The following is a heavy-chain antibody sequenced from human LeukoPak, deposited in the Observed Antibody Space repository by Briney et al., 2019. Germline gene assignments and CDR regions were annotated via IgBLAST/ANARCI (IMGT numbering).Heavy chain of an antibody. CDR2: ISWNSGSI. D-gene: IGHD2-2*01. Sequence: GGSLRLSCAASGFTFDDYAMHWVRQAPGKGLEWVSGISWNSGSIGYADSVKGRFTISRDNAKNSLYLQMNSLRAEDTALYYRAKGPAFDYWGQGTLVTVSS. CDR1: GFTFDDYA. V-gene: IGHV3-9*01. J-gene: IGHJ4*02. CDR3: AKGPAFDY.